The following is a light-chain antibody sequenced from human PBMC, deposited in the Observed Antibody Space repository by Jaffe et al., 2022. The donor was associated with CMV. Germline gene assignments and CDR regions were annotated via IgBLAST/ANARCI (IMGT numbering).Light chain of an antibody. J-gene: IGKJ1*01. CDR1: QSIRSW. V-gene: IGKV1-5*03. CDR2: KAS. CDR3: QQYNSYPWT. Sequence: DIQMTQSPSTLSASVGDRVTITCRASQSIRSWLAWYQQKPGKAPNLLIYKASNLKSGVPSRFSGSESGTEFTLTISSLQPDDFAAYYCQQYNSYPWTFGQGTKVAIK.